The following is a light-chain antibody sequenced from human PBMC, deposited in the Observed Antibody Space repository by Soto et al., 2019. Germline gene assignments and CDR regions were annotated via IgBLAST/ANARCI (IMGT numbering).Light chain of an antibody. Sequence: EIVLTQSPGTLSLSPGERATLSCRASQSFRSSYLAWYQQRPGQAPRLRIYAASRRATGIPDRFSGSGSGTDFTLTISRLEPEDYAVYYGQQYGSSPGFTFGGGTKVEIK. J-gene: IGKJ4*01. CDR1: QSFRSSY. CDR3: QQYGSSPGFT. V-gene: IGKV3-20*01. CDR2: AAS.